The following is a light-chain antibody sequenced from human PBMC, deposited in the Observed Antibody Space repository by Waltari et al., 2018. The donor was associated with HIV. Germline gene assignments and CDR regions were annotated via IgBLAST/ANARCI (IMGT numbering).Light chain of an antibody. CDR2: GAS. Sequence: ETVLTQSPGTLSLSPGERATLSCRASQSVSSTYLAWYQQKPGQAPRVLIYGASSRATGLPDRFSGSGSGTDFTLTISRLEPEDSAVYYCQQYDSSQYSFGQGTKLEIK. V-gene: IGKV3-20*01. J-gene: IGKJ2*03. CDR3: QQYDSSQYS. CDR1: QSVSSTY.